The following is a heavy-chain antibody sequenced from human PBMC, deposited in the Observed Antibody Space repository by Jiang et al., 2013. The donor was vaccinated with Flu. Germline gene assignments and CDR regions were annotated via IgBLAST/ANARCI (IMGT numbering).Heavy chain of an antibody. CDR3: ARLPVTYTTLVKRGGGFGFDF. CDR1: GDSISSSNYY. Sequence: GPGLVKPSETLSLTCTVSGDSISSSNYYWGWIRQPPGKGLEWIGSINYSGITYYNPSLKSRVTVSVDTSKNQFFLKLSSVTAADTSVYYCARLPVTYTTLVKRGGGFGFDFWGQGTLITVSS. CDR2: INYSGIT. V-gene: IGHV4-39*01. J-gene: IGHJ4*02. D-gene: IGHD5-18*01.